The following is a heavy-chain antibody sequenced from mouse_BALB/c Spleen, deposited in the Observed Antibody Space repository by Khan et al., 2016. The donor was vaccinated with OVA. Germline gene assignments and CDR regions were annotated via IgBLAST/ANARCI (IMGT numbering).Heavy chain of an antibody. J-gene: IGHJ3*01. D-gene: IGHD2-14*01. Sequence: VQLKQSGAELARPRASVKMSCKASGYTFTSYTIHWIKKRPGQGLEWIGYINPRNGYTNYNQKFKDKATLTTDKSSTTAYLQLSSLTSDDSAVYNCVRDGAYHRNDGWFAYWGQGTLVTVSA. CDR1: GYTFTSYT. CDR2: INPRNGYT. CDR3: VRDGAYHRNDGWFAY. V-gene: IGHV1-4*01.